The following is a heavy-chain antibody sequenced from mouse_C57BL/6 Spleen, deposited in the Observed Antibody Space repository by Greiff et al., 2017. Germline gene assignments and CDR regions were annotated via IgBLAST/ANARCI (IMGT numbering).Heavy chain of an antibody. V-gene: IGHV1-54*01. Sequence: QVQLQQSGAELVRPGTSVKVSCKASGYAFTNYLIEWVKQRPGQGLEWIGVINPGSGGTNYNEKFKGKATLTADKSSSTAYMQLSSLTSEDSAVYFCAREGSSSFAYWGQGTLVTVSA. CDR2: INPGSGGT. D-gene: IGHD1-1*01. CDR3: AREGSSSFAY. CDR1: GYAFTNYL. J-gene: IGHJ3*01.